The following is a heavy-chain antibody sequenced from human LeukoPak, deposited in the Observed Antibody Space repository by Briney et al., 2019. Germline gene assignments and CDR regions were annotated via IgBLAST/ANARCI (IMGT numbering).Heavy chain of an antibody. Sequence: GGSLRLSCAASGFTFSNYSMNWVRQAPGKGLEWISYISSGSPIYYAPSVKGRFTISRDNAKSSLFLQMNSLRAEDTAVYYCAKAAMIVVAEIDYWGQGTLVTVSS. J-gene: IGHJ4*02. CDR3: AKAAMIVVAEIDY. CDR1: GFTFSNYS. CDR2: ISSGSPI. D-gene: IGHD3-22*01. V-gene: IGHV3-48*01.